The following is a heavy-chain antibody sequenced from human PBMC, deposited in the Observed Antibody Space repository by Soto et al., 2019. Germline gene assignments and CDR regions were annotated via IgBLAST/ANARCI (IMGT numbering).Heavy chain of an antibody. V-gene: IGHV1-69*01. CDR1: GGTFSNFA. CDR3: AGDFGLQNCFVS. CDR2: IIPMFGAA. J-gene: IGHJ5*01. Sequence: QVQLVQSGAEVKKPGSSVKVSCTASGGTFSNFAISWVRQAPGQGLEWMGGIIPMFGAADYAQEFQGRVTITADEYTSAAYMELSSLRSEDTAMYFGAGDFGLQNCFVSWGQGTQVTVSS. D-gene: IGHD4-4*01.